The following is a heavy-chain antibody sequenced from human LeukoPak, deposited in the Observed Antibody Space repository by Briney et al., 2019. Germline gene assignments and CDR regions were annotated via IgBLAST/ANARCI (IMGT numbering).Heavy chain of an antibody. D-gene: IGHD5-24*01. V-gene: IGHV4-4*07. CDR3: ARDRRRWLQSGYYYYMDV. J-gene: IGHJ6*03. CDR2: IYTSGST. Sequence: SETLSLTCAVYGGSFSGYYWSWIRQPAGKGLEWIGRIYTSGSTNYNPSLKSRVTMSVDTSKNQFSLKLSSVTAADTAVYYCARDRRRWLQSGYYYYMDVWGKGTTVTISS. CDR1: GGSFSGYY.